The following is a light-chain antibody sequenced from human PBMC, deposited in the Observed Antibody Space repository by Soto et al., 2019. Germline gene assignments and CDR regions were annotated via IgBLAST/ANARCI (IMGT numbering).Light chain of an antibody. Sequence: AIQIPPSPSSLSASVGARVTITCRASQGIRDDLGWYQQKPGKAPKFLIYAASSLQSGVPSRFSGSRSGTDFTLTISSLQPEDSATYYCLQDYIYPWTFGQGTKVDI. CDR1: QGIRDD. CDR3: LQDYIYPWT. J-gene: IGKJ1*01. V-gene: IGKV1-6*01. CDR2: AAS.